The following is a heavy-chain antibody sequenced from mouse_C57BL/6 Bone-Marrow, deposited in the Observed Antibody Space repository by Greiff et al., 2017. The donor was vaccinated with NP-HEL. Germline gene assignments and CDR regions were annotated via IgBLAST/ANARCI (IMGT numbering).Heavy chain of an antibody. CDR3: AKNWNGLWWYFDV. CDR1: GFSLTSYG. D-gene: IGHD6-2*01. Sequence: QVQLQQSGPGLVQPSQSLSITCTVSGFSLTSYGVHWVRQSPGQGLEWLGVIWRGGSTDYNAAFMSRLSITKDNSKSQVFFKMNSLQADDTAIYYCAKNWNGLWWYFDVWGTGTTVTVSS. J-gene: IGHJ1*03. V-gene: IGHV2-5*01. CDR2: IWRGGST.